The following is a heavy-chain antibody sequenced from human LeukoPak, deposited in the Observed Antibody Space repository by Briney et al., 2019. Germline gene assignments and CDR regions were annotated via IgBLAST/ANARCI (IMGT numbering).Heavy chain of an antibody. CDR1: GFTFSTYT. Sequence: GGSLRLSCATSGFTFSTYTMNWVRQAPGKGLEWVSYISGSSSIIYYADSVKGRFTISRDNSKNTLYLQMNSLRAEDTAVYYCAKEMSLLDYWGQGTLVTVSS. CDR2: ISGSSSII. V-gene: IGHV3-48*01. CDR3: AKEMSLLDY. J-gene: IGHJ4*02.